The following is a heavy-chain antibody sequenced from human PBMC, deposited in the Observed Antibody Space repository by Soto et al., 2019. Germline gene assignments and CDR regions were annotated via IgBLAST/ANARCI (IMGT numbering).Heavy chain of an antibody. D-gene: IGHD3-22*01. CDR3: ARKSNSDISGYDHFDY. CDR1: GFIFSSSD. CDR2: INYNGIYT. J-gene: IGHJ4*02. Sequence: EGQLVESGGGLVEPGGSLRLSCAASGFIFSSSDMTWVRQAPGKGLEYVSSINYNGIYTFYAEPAKGRFTISRDNAKNLLYLQMYSLTAEDTAVYFCARKSNSDISGYDHFDYWGQGTLVIVSS. V-gene: IGHV3-21*06.